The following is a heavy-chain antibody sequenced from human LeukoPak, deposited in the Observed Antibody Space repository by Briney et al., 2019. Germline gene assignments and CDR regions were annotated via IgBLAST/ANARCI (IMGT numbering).Heavy chain of an antibody. Sequence: SETLSLTCTVSGGSISSYYWSWIRQPPGKGLEWIGYIYYSGSTNYNPSLKSRVTISVDTSKNQFSLKLSSVTAADTAVYYCARHAGYYYDSSGFWDDAFDIWGQGTMVTVSS. D-gene: IGHD3-22*01. CDR1: GGSISSYY. V-gene: IGHV4-59*08. CDR3: ARHAGYYYDSSGFWDDAFDI. J-gene: IGHJ3*02. CDR2: IYYSGST.